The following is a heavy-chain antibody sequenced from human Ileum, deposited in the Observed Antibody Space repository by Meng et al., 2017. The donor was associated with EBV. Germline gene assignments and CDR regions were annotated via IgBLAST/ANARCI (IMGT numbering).Heavy chain of an antibody. D-gene: IGHD3-22*01. V-gene: IGHV4-28*01. CDR1: GYSISSTSW. CDR2: IYYSGST. J-gene: IGHJ4*02. CDR3: ARNVPGTSAYYD. Sequence: VQSEESGPGLVKPSDTLSLTCAVSGYSISSTSWWGWIRQPPGKGLEWIGYIYYSGSTSYNPSLKSRVTMSVDTSKNQFSLNLNSVTAVDTAVYYCARNVPGTSAYYDWGQGTLVTVSS.